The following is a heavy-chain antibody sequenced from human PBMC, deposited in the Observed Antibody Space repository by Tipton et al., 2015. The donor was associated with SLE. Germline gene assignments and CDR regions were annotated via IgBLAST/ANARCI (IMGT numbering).Heavy chain of an antibody. Sequence: SLRLSCAASGFTFSSYSMNWVRQAPGKGLEWVSYISSSSSTIYYADSVKGPFTISRDNAKDSLYLQMNSLRAEDTAVYYCARGARSGYHYVYYLDVWGRGTTVTISS. CDR1: GFTFSSYS. CDR2: ISSSSSTI. CDR3: ARGARSGYHYVYYLDV. D-gene: IGHD5-12*01. V-gene: IGHV3-48*01. J-gene: IGHJ6*03.